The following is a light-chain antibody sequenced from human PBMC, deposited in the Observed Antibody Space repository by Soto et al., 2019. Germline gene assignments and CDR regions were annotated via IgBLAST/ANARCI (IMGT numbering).Light chain of an antibody. Sequence: EIVLTQSPDTLSVSPGERATLSCRASQSVASDLAWYQQKPGQAPRLLIYGASNRATGIPDRFSGSGSGTDFTLTISRLEPEDFAVYYCQQYGSSGTFGQGTKV. J-gene: IGKJ1*01. CDR3: QQYGSSGT. V-gene: IGKV3-20*01. CDR2: GAS. CDR1: QSVASD.